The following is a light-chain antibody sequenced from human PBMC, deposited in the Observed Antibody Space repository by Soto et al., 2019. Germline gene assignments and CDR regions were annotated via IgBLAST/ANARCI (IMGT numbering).Light chain of an antibody. CDR1: QSVSSN. J-gene: IGKJ5*01. Sequence: EIVMTQSPAKRSVCPGAKATISSRASQSVSSNLAWYQQTPGQAPRLLIYGASTRATGIPARFSGSASGTEFTLTIRGLQSEDLAVYYCQKYKNWPPITVGEGTRLEIK. CDR2: GAS. V-gene: IGKV3-15*01. CDR3: QKYKNWPPIT.